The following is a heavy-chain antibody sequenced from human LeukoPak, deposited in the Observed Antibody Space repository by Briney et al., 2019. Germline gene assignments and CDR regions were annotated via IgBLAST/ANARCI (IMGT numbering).Heavy chain of an antibody. Sequence: GGSLRLSCTGSGFTFGDYTMSWVRQAPGKGLEWVGFIRTKAYGGTTQYAASVKSKFTISRDDSKSIAYLQMNSLKTKDTAVYFCTRVLVRTTDCYFDYWGQGTLVTASS. V-gene: IGHV3-49*04. J-gene: IGHJ4*02. CDR3: TRVLVRTTDCYFDY. CDR1: GFTFGDYT. CDR2: IRTKAYGGTT. D-gene: IGHD4-11*01.